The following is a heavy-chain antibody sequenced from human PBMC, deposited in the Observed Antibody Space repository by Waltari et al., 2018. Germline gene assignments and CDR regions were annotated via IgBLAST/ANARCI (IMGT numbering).Heavy chain of an antibody. V-gene: IGHV3-23*01. CDR1: GFTFSSYA. J-gene: IGHJ6*02. CDR3: AKKKVARPYYYYYGMDV. Sequence: EVQLLESGGGLVQPGGSLRLSCAASGFTFSSYAMSWVRQAPGKGLEWVSAISGSGGSTYYADSVKGRFTISRDNSKNTLYLQMNSLRAEDTAVYYCAKKKVARPYYYYYGMDVWGQGTTVTVSS. CDR2: ISGSGGST.